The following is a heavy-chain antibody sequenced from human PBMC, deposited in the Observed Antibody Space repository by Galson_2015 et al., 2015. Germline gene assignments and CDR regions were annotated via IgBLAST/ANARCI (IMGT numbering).Heavy chain of an antibody. CDR3: ARFADSGYYYMDV. J-gene: IGHJ6*03. D-gene: IGHD2-21*02. CDR2: VNHRGRT. Sequence: SETLSLTCAVYGASFSGFYWTWIRQPPGKGLEWIGEVNHRGRTIYNPSLKRRVTISADTSKNQFSLNLSSVTAADTALYYCARFADSGYYYMDVWGEGTMVTVSS. V-gene: IGHV4-34*01. CDR1: GASFSGFY.